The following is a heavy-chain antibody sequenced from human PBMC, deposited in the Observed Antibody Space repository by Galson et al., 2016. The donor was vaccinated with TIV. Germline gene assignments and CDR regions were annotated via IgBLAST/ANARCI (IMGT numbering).Heavy chain of an antibody. V-gene: IGHV3-11*05. CDR2: ISSSGILI. J-gene: IGHJ5*02. CDR3: ARGSLDR. CDR1: GFTFSDYY. Sequence: SLRLSCAISGFTFSDYYMIWVRQAPGKGLQWVSYISSSGILINYADSVKGRSTVSRDNAKDSLFLQMNSLRVEDTAVYCCARGSLDRWGQGTLVTVSS.